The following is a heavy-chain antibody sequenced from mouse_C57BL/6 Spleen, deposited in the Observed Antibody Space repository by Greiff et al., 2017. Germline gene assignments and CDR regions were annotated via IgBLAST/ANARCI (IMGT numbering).Heavy chain of an antibody. CDR1: GYTFTSYW. V-gene: IGHV1-55*01. D-gene: IGHD2-4*01. CDR3: ARLIYYEYYFDY. J-gene: IGHJ2*01. Sequence: QVQLQQPGAELVKPGASVKMSCKASGYTFTSYWITWVKQRPGQGLEWIGDIYPGSGSTNYNDKFKSKATLTVDTSSSTAYMQLSSLTSEDSAVYYCARLIYYEYYFDYWGQGTTLTVSS. CDR2: IYPGSGST.